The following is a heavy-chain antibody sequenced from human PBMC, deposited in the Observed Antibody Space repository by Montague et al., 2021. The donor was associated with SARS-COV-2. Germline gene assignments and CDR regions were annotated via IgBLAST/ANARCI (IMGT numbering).Heavy chain of an antibody. D-gene: IGHD4-17*01. Sequence: SETLSLTCTVSGGSIRTSSYEWGWIREPPGKGLDWIGSIYYSGSTYYNPCVKGRVTMSVDTSKNQFSLKLRSVTSADTAVYYCAMRGGALDAFDIWGQGTMVIVSS. CDR1: GGSIRTSSYE. CDR3: AMRGGALDAFDI. J-gene: IGHJ3*02. CDR2: IYYSGST. V-gene: IGHV4-39*01.